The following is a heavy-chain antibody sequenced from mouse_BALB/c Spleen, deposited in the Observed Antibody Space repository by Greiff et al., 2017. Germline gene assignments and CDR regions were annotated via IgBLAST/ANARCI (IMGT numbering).Heavy chain of an antibody. CDR1: GFTFSSYA. J-gene: IGHJ2*01. CDR2: ISSGGST. V-gene: IGHV5-6-5*01. D-gene: IGHD2-14*01. Sequence: EVQLVESGGVLVKPGGSLKLSCAASGFTFSSYAMSWVRQTPEKRLEWVASISSGGSTYYPDSVKGRFTISRDNARNILYLQMSSLRSEDTAMYYCARGRRYDGGDYFDYWGQGTTLTVSS. CDR3: ARGRRYDGGDYFDY.